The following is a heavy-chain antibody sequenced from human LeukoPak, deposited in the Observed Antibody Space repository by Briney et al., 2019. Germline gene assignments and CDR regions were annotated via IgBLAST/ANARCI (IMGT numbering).Heavy chain of an antibody. D-gene: IGHD4-17*01. CDR2: ISYSGST. V-gene: IGHV4-59*08. CDR1: GGSISSYY. CDR3: ARHDYGDYLPNKGY. Sequence: SETLSLTCTVSGGSISSYYWSWIRQPPGKGLEWIGYISYSGSTNYNPSLKSRVTISVDTSKNQFSLKLSSVTAADTAVYYCARHDYGDYLPNKGYWGQGTLVTVSS. J-gene: IGHJ4*02.